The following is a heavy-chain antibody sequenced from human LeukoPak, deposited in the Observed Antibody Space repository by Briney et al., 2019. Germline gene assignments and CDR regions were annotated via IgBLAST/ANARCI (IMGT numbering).Heavy chain of an antibody. CDR3: ARTERRGHFDY. V-gene: IGHV4-59*01. CDR1: GASISSYY. J-gene: IGHJ4*02. Sequence: PSETLSLTCTVSGASISSYYWSWIRQPPGKGLEWIAYIYYSGSTNFNPSLKSRVTISIDTSRNQFSLKLSSVTAADTAVYYCARTERRGHFDYWGQGALVTVSS. CDR2: IYYSGST. D-gene: IGHD1-1*01.